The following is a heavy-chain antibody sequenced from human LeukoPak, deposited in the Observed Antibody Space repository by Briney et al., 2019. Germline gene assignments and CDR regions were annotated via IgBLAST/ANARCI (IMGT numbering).Heavy chain of an antibody. D-gene: IGHD5-12*01. CDR1: GFTFSNYW. CDR3: TTIRPDY. Sequence: GGSLRLSCAASGFTFSNYWMHWVRHAPGKGLVWIARIKTDDSSTDYADSVRGRFTISRDNAKNTPYLQMNSLRAEDTAVYYCTTIRPDYWGQGTLVAVSS. CDR2: IKTDDSST. J-gene: IGHJ4*02. V-gene: IGHV3-74*01.